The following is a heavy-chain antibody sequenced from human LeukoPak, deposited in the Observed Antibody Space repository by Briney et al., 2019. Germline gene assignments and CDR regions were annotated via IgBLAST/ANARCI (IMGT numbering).Heavy chain of an antibody. CDR1: GFTFSSYG. Sequence: GGSLRLSCAASGFTFSSYGMHWVRQAPGKGLECVAVIWYDGSNKYYADSVKGRFTISRDNSKNTLYLQMNSLRAEDTAVYYCAKVARLGYSGYDFWEDYFDYWGQGTLVTVSS. J-gene: IGHJ4*02. D-gene: IGHD5-12*01. CDR2: IWYDGSNK. CDR3: AKVARLGYSGYDFWEDYFDY. V-gene: IGHV3-33*06.